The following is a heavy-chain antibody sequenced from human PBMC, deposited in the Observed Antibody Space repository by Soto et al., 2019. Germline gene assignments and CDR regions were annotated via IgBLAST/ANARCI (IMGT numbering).Heavy chain of an antibody. J-gene: IGHJ6*02. CDR3: AKYSGSYGVYNGLSL. CDR2: ISGSSDAA. D-gene: IGHD1-26*01. CDR1: GFPFSTFA. V-gene: IGHV3-23*01. Sequence: EVQLLESGGGLVQPGGSLSLSCAASGFPFSTFAMNWVRQAPGKGLEWVSIISGSSDAAYYPESGRGRFASSRDNSKNTLYIQMKSLRAEATDVYYCAKYSGSYGVYNGLSLWGQGTTVTVS.